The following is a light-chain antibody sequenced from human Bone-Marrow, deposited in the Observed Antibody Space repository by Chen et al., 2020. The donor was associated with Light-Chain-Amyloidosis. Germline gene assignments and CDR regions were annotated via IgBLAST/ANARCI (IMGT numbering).Light chain of an antibody. J-gene: IGLJ3*02. CDR3: QVWDRSSDRPV. Sequence: SYVLTQPSSVSVAPGQTATIACGGNNIGSPSVHWYQPTPGQAPLLVVYDDSDRPSGIPERWSGSNSGNTATLTISRVEAGDEDDYYCQVWDRSSDRPVFGGGTKLTVL. V-gene: IGLV3-21*02. CDR2: DDS. CDR1: NIGSPS.